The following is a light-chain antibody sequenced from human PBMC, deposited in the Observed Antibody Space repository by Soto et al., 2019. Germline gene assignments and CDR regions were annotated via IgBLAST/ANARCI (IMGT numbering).Light chain of an antibody. CDR1: YSDVGTYNR. CDR3: CSYVGTYTYV. CDR2: DVN. V-gene: IGLV2-11*01. Sequence: QSVLTQPASVSGSPGQSITISCTGTYSDVGTYNRVSWYQQSPGKAPKLMIYDVNKRPSGVPDRFSGSKSGNTASLTISGLQADDEADYYCCSYVGTYTYVFGTGTKATVL. J-gene: IGLJ1*01.